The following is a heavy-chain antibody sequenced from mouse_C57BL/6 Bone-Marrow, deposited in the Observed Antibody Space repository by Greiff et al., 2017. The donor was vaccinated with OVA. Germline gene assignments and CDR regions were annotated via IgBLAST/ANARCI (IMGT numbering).Heavy chain of an antibody. J-gene: IGHJ3*01. D-gene: IGHD1-1*02. V-gene: IGHV1-82*01. CDR2: IYPGDGDT. CDR1: GYAFSSSW. CDR3: APLWGFAY. Sequence: VKLQESGPELVKPGASVKISCKASGYAFSSSWMNWVKQRPGKGLEWIGRIYPGDGDTNYNGKFKGKATLTADKSSSTAYMQLSSLTSEDSAVYFCAPLWGFAYWGQGTLVTVSA.